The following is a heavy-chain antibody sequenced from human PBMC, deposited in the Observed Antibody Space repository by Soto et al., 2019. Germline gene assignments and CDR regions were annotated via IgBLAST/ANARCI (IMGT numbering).Heavy chain of an antibody. D-gene: IGHD3-3*01. CDR1: GFTFSSYS. CDR2: ISSSSSYI. J-gene: IGHJ6*02. CDR3: ARVGTIFGVVIAGGHYGMDV. V-gene: IGHV3-21*01. Sequence: EVQLLESGGGSVQPGGSLRLSCAASGFTFSSYSMNWVRQAPGKGLEWVSSISSSSSYIYYADSVKGRFTISRDNAKNSLYLQMNSLRAEDTAVYYCARVGTIFGVVIAGGHYGMDVWGQGTTVTVSS.